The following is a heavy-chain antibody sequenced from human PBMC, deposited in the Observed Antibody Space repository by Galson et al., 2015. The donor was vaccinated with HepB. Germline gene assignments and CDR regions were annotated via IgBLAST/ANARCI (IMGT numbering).Heavy chain of an antibody. CDR3: ARTTAMDIYYYYGMDV. J-gene: IGHJ6*02. CDR2: IIPIFGTA. CDR1: GGTFSSYA. Sequence: SVKVSCKASGGTFSSYAISWVRQAPGQGLEWMGGIIPIFGTANYAQKFQGRVTITADKSTSTAYMELSSLRSEDTAVYYCARTTAMDIYYYYGMDVWGQGTTVTVSS. D-gene: IGHD5-18*01. V-gene: IGHV1-69*06.